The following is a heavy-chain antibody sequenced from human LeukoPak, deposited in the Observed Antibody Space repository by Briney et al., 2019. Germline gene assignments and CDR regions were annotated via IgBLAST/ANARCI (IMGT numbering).Heavy chain of an antibody. CDR2: ITSGGAP. CDR3: ARDPNGDYIGAFEF. CDR1: GFTFTNYA. D-gene: IGHD4-17*01. J-gene: IGHJ3*01. Sequence: GGSLRLSCAASGFTFTNYAVMWVRQAPGQGLEWVSAITSGGAPRYADSVKGRFTISRGNSKTTLYLQMNSLRAEDTAQYFCARDPNGDYIGAFEFWGQGTGVTVSS. V-gene: IGHV3-23*01.